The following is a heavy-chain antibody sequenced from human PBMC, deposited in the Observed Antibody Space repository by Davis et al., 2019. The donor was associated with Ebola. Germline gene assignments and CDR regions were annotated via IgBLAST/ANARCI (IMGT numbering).Heavy chain of an antibody. CDR2: INPNSGGT. J-gene: IGHJ6*02. D-gene: IGHD5/OR15-5a*01. CDR1: GYTFTGYY. Sequence: AASVKVSCKASGYTFTGYYMHWVRQAPGQGLEWMGRINPNSGGTNYAQKFQGRVTMTRDTSISTAYMELSSLRSEDTAVYYCAREVYDASRVMDVWGQGTTVTVSS. V-gene: IGHV1-2*06. CDR3: AREVYDASRVMDV.